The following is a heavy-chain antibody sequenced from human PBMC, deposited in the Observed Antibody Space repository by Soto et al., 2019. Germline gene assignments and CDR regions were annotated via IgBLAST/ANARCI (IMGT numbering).Heavy chain of an antibody. V-gene: IGHV1-8*01. Sequence: GASVKVSCKASGYSFTSLGINWVRQTAGQGLEWMGWMQPSTGRTGYAQKFQGRVTMTRDTSINTAYMELTTLTSDDTAFYYCARGVSAGVDYWGQGTLVTVSS. CDR1: GYSFTSLG. CDR2: MQPSTGRT. CDR3: ARGVSAGVDY. J-gene: IGHJ4*02. D-gene: IGHD1-26*01.